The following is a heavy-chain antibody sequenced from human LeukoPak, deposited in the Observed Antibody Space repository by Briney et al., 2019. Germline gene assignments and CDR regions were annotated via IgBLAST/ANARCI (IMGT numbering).Heavy chain of an antibody. CDR3: AKRIQSAMAMGY. V-gene: IGHV3-23*01. CDR2: ISGSGGST. D-gene: IGHD5-18*01. Sequence: GGSPRLSCAASGFSFNNYAMYWVRQAPGKGLEWVSDISGSGGSTYYADSVKGRFTISRDNSKNTMYLQMNSLRAEDTAVYYCAKRIQSAMAMGYWGQGTLVTVSS. J-gene: IGHJ4*02. CDR1: GFSFNNYA.